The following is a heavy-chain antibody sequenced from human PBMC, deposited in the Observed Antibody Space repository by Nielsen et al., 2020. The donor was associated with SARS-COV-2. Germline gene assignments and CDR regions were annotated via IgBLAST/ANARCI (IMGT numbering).Heavy chain of an antibody. V-gene: IGHV1-46*01. CDR2: INPSGGST. CDR3: ARGIAAAGGATGELDY. CDR1: GYTFTSYY. J-gene: IGHJ4*02. Sequence: ASVKVSCKASGYTFTSYYMHWVRQAPGQGLEWMGIINPSGGSTSYAQKFQGRVTMTRDTSTSTVYMELSSLRSEDTAAYYCARGIAAAGGATGELDYWGQGTLVTVSS. D-gene: IGHD6-13*01.